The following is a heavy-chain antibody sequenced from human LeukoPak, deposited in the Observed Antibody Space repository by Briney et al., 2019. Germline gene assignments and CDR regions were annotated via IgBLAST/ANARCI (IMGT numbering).Heavy chain of an antibody. J-gene: IGHJ4*02. CDR1: GGSFSGYY. D-gene: IGHD1-20*01. Sequence: SETLSLTCAVYGGSFSGYYWSWIRQPPGKGLEWIGEINHSGSTNYNPSLKSRVTISVDTSKNQFSLKLSSVTAADTAVYYCAREYNWSAAVDYWGQGTLVTVSS. CDR2: INHSGST. CDR3: AREYNWSAAVDY. V-gene: IGHV4-34*01.